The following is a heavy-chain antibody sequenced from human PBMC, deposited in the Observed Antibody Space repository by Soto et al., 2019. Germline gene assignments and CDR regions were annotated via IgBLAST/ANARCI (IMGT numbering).Heavy chain of an antibody. D-gene: IGHD3-3*01. CDR1: GGSISSYY. CDR2: MYYSGST. Sequence: QVQLQESGPGLVKPSETLSLTCTVSGGSISSYYWSWIRQSPGKGLEWIGYMYYSGSTNYKPSLTSRVTISIDTSRNPFSLKLSSVTAADTAVYYCARGTFGVVKGWGQGTLVTVSS. J-gene: IGHJ4*02. V-gene: IGHV4-59*01. CDR3: ARGTFGVVKG.